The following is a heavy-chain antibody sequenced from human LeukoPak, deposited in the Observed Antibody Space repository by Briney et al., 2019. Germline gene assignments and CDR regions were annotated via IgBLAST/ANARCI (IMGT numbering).Heavy chain of an antibody. V-gene: IGHV3-30*18. CDR1: GFTFSSYG. Sequence: PGGSLRLSCAASGFTFSSYGMHWVRQAPGKGLEWVAVISYDGSNKYYADSVKGRFTISGDNSKNTLYLQMNSLRAEDTAVYYCAKDRYSSSSPYYFDYWGQGTLVTVSS. CDR3: AKDRYSSSSPYYFDY. CDR2: ISYDGSNK. D-gene: IGHD6-6*01. J-gene: IGHJ4*02.